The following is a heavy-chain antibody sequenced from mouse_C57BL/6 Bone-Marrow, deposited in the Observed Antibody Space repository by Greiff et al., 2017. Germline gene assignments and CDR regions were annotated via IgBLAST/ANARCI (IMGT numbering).Heavy chain of an antibody. CDR3: ARDGYYPIAY. CDR2: ISDGGSYT. V-gene: IGHV5-4*01. CDR1: GFTFSSSA. D-gene: IGHD2-3*01. J-gene: IGHJ3*01. Sequence: EVHLVESGGGLVKPGGSLKLSCAASGFTFSSSAMSWVRQTPEKRLEWVATISDGGSYTYYPDNVKGRFTISRDNAKNNLYLHMSHLKSEDTAMYYCARDGYYPIAYWGQGTLVTVSA.